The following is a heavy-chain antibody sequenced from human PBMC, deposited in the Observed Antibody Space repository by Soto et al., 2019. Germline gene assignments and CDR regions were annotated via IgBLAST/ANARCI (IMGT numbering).Heavy chain of an antibody. CDR3: ARAIAPAGRYYGMDV. D-gene: IGHD6-13*01. CDR2: IIPIFGTT. J-gene: IGHJ6*02. CDR1: GGTFTNYA. Sequence: AASVKVSCKASGGTFTNYAISWVRQAPGQGLEWMGGIIPIFGTTNYAQKFQGRVTITADESTSTAYMELSSLRSEDTAVYYCARAIAPAGRYYGMDVWGQGTTVTVSS. V-gene: IGHV1-69*13.